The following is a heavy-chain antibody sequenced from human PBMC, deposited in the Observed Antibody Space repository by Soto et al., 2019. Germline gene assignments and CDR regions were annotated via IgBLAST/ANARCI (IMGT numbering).Heavy chain of an antibody. V-gene: IGHV3-23*01. CDR3: LVNDFDWLRERRFDY. CDR1: GFTFSSYA. Sequence: GGSLRLSCAASGFTFSSYAMSWVRQAPGKGLEWVSAISGSGGSTYYADSVKGRFTISRDNSKNTLYLQMNSLRAEDTAVYYCLVNDFDWLRERRFDYWGQGTLVTVSS. CDR2: ISGSGGST. J-gene: IGHJ4*02. D-gene: IGHD3-9*01.